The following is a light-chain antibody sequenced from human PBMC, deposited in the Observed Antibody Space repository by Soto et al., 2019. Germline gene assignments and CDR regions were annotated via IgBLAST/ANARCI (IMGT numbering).Light chain of an antibody. J-gene: IGLJ1*01. V-gene: IGLV2-18*02. CDR2: EVS. CDR3: SSYTSSSTYV. CDR1: SSDVGNYNR. Sequence: QSALTQPPSVSGSPGQSVTICCTGTSSDVGNYNRVSWYQQPPGTAPKVIIYEVSNRPSGVPDRFSGSKSGNTASLTISGLQAEDEADYYCSSYTSSSTYVFGTGTKLTVL.